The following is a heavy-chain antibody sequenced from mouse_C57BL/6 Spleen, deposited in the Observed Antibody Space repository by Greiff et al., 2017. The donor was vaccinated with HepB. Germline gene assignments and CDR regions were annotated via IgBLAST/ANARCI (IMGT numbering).Heavy chain of an antibody. D-gene: IGHD1-1*01. CDR1: GYTFTSYW. J-gene: IGHJ3*01. CDR2: IDPSDSYT. V-gene: IGHV1-59*01. CDR3: ASSTYYYGSKEFAY. Sequence: QVQLKQPGAELVRPGTSVKLSCKASGYTFTSYWMHWVKQRPGQGLEWIGVIDPSDSYTNYNQKFKGKATLTVDTSSSTAYMQLSSLTSEDSAVYYCASSTYYYGSKEFAYWGQGTLVTVSA.